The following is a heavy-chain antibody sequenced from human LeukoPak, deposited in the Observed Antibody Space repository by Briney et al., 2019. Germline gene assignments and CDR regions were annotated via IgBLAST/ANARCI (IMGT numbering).Heavy chain of an antibody. CDR2: INHSGST. CDR3: ARGRGVRGSLDY. D-gene: IGHD3-10*01. V-gene: IGHV4-34*01. Sequence: SETLSLTCAVYGGSFSGYYWSWIRQPPGKGLEWIGEINHSGSTNYNPSLKSRVTISVDTSENQFSLKLSSVTAADTAVYYCARGRGVRGSLDYWGQGTLVTVSS. J-gene: IGHJ4*02. CDR1: GGSFSGYY.